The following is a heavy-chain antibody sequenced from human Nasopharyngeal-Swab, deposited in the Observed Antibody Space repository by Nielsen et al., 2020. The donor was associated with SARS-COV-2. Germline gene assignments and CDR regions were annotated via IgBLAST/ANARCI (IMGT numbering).Heavy chain of an antibody. J-gene: IGHJ6*02. D-gene: IGHD2-21*01. Sequence: GESLKISCAVSGFTFTNYWMHWVRRTPGKGLVWVSRINIDGSRTGYADSVKGRFTISRDNAKNTLFLQMNSLRAEDTAVYYCARETRGVNYYYYGLDVWGQGTTVTVSS. CDR2: INIDGSRT. V-gene: IGHV3-74*01. CDR3: ARETRGVNYYYYGLDV. CDR1: GFTFTNYW.